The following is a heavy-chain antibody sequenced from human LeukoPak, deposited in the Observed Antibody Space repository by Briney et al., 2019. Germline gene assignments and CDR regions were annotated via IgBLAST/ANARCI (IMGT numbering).Heavy chain of an antibody. J-gene: IGHJ6*02. Sequence: GGSLRLSCTASGFTFGDYAMSWFRQAPGKGLEWVGFIRSKAYGGTTEYAASVKGRFTISRDDSKSIAYLQMNSLKTEDTAVYYCTRDTSPYSSWDYYYGMDVWGQGTTVTVSS. V-gene: IGHV3-49*03. D-gene: IGHD6-6*01. CDR3: TRDTSPYSSWDYYYGMDV. CDR1: GFTFGDYA. CDR2: IRSKAYGGTT.